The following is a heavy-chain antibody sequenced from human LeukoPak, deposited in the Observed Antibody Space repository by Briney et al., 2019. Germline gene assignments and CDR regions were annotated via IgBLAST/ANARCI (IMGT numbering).Heavy chain of an antibody. V-gene: IGHV1-58*02. Sequence: GASVKVSCKASGFTFTSSAMQWVRQARGQRLEWIGWIVVGSGNTNYAQKFQERVTITRDMSTSTAYMELSSPRSEDTAVYYCAAVAVTPYNWFDPWGQGTLVTVSS. D-gene: IGHD4-17*01. J-gene: IGHJ5*02. CDR1: GFTFTSSA. CDR2: IVVGSGNT. CDR3: AAVAVTPYNWFDP.